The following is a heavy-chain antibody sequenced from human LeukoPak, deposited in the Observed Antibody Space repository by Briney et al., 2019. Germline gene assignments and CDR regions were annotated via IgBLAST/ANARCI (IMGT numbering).Heavy chain of an antibody. D-gene: IGHD3-9*01. CDR3: ARAGLLYDILTGYYQAYYFDY. CDR1: GYTFTSYG. J-gene: IGHJ4*02. CDR2: ISTYNGNT. Sequence: EASVKVSCKASGYTFTSYGISWVRQAPGQGLEWMGWISTYNGNTNYAQKFQGRVTMTRDTSISTAYMELSRLRSDDPAVYYCARAGLLYDILTGYYQAYYFDYWGQGTLVTVSS. V-gene: IGHV1-18*01.